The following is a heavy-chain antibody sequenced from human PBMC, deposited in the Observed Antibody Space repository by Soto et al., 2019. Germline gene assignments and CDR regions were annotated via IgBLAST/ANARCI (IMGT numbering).Heavy chain of an antibody. CDR3: ARTWYYYDIPPPPDFVMDV. J-gene: IGHJ6*02. D-gene: IGHD3-22*01. Sequence: QVQLVQSGAEVKKPGSSVKVSCKASGGTFSSYTISWVRQAPGQGLEWMGRIIPILGIANYAQKFQGRVTITAAQSTSTDYMELSSLRSEVTAVYYCARTWYYYDIPPPPDFVMDVWGQVTTVTVSS. V-gene: IGHV1-69*02. CDR2: IIPILGIA. CDR1: GGTFSSYT.